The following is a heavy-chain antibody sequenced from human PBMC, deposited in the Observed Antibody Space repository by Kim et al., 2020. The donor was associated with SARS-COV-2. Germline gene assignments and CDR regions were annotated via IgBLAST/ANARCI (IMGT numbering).Heavy chain of an antibody. Sequence: GGSLRLSCAASGLSFDSSEMNWVRQAPGKGLEWLSYISSSGTTVYNADSLKGRFTISRDNAKNSLYLQMNSLRAEDTAVYYWVRKRGGSALDIGGQGA. D-gene: IGHD3-10*01. CDR3: VRKRGGSALDI. J-gene: IGHJ3*02. CDR1: GLSFDSSE. CDR2: ISSSGTTV. V-gene: IGHV3-48*03.